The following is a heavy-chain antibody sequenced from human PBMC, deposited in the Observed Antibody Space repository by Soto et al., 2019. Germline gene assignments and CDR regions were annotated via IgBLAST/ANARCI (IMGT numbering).Heavy chain of an antibody. CDR2: IKQSGGDA. J-gene: IGHJ6*03. Sequence: GGSLRLSCVASGQTFNGYSMSWVRQAPGKGLEWVATIKQSGGDAFYADSVKGRFTISRDNAKKTLYLEMNSLRAEDTAVYYCVKTQYGAWSFDFYFMDVWGQGTPVTVSS. CDR3: VKTQYGAWSFDFYFMDV. CDR1: GQTFNGYS. D-gene: IGHD2-2*01. V-gene: IGHV3-7*03.